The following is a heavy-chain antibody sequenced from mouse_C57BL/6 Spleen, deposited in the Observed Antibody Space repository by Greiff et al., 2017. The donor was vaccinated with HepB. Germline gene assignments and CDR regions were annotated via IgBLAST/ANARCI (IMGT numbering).Heavy chain of an antibody. Sequence: VQRVESGAELARPGASVKMSCKASGYTFTSYTMHWVKQRPGQGLEWIGYINPSSGYTKYNQKFKDKATLTADKSSSTAYMQLSSLTSEDSAVYYCARGYYGTPDYWGQGTTLTVSS. V-gene: IGHV1-4*01. D-gene: IGHD1-1*01. CDR3: ARGYYGTPDY. J-gene: IGHJ2*01. CDR2: INPSSGYT. CDR1: GYTFTSYT.